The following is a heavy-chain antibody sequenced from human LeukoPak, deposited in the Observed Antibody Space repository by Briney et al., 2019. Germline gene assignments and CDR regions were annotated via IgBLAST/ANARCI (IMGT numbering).Heavy chain of an antibody. Sequence: GASVKVSCKASGYTFTSYGISWVRQAPGQGLEWMGWISAYNGNTNYAQKLQGRVTMTTDTSTSTAYMELRSLRSDDTAVYYCAREPYYYDSSAYYFDYWGQGTLVTVSS. CDR3: AREPYYYDSSAYYFDY. CDR1: GYTFTSYG. D-gene: IGHD3-22*01. J-gene: IGHJ4*02. CDR2: ISAYNGNT. V-gene: IGHV1-18*01.